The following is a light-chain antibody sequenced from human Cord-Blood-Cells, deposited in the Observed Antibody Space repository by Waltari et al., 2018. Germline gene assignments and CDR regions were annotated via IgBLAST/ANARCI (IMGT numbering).Light chain of an antibody. Sequence: DIVMTQTPLSLSVTPGQPASISRKSSQSLLHSDGTTYLYWYLQKPCQSRQLLTYEVSSRFSGVPDSFGGGGSGTDSTLKSSRVEADDVGVYYCMQNIHLPLTFGGGTKVEIK. CDR3: MQNIHLPLT. J-gene: IGKJ4*01. V-gene: IGKV2-29*02. CDR1: QSLLHSDGTTY. CDR2: EVS.